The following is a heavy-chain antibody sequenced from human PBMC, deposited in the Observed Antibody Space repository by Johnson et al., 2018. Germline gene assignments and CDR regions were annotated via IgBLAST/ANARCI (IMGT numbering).Heavy chain of an antibody. Sequence: VQLQESGGGVVQPGGSLRLSCAASGFTFSSYSMNWVRQAPGKGLEWVSYISSSSSSIYYAASVKGRFTISRDNSTNTLYLQMNSLRAEDTAVYYCAKCRWRGGSCYGACDIWCQGTMVTVSS. J-gene: IGHJ3*02. V-gene: IGHV3-48*01. CDR2: ISSSSSSI. D-gene: IGHD2-15*01. CDR3: AKCRWRGGSCYGACDI. CDR1: GFTFSSYS.